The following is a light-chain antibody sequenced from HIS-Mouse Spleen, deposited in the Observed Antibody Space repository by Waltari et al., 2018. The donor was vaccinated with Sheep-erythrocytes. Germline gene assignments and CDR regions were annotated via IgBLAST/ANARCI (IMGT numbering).Light chain of an antibody. CDR2: EGS. CDR1: SSDVGSDNL. V-gene: IGLV2-23*01. J-gene: IGLJ3*02. CDR3: CSYAGSSTPWV. Sequence: QSALTQPASVSGSPGQSITISCTGTSSDVGSDNLVSWYQQHPGKAPKLTIYEGSKRPSGVSNRFSGSKSGNTASLTISGLQAEDEADYYCCSYAGSSTPWVFGGGTKLTVL.